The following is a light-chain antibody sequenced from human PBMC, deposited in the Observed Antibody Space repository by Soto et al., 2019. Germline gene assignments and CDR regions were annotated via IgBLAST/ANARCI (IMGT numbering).Light chain of an antibody. J-gene: IGLJ2*01. CDR2: KDN. Sequence: NFMLTQPLSVSESPGKTVIISCTRSSGSIAGNYVQWHQQRPGSAPTTVIYKDNQRPSGVPDRFSGAIDSSSNSASLTISGLKTEDEADYYCQSYDDNNVIFGGGTQLTVL. CDR3: QSYDDNNVI. CDR1: SGSIAGNY. V-gene: IGLV6-57*04.